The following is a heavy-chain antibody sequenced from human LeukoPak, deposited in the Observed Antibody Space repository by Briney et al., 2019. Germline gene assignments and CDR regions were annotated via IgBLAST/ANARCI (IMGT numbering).Heavy chain of an antibody. D-gene: IGHD1-26*01. CDR2: IYYSGST. CDR3: ARMGATVRYDDY. Sequence: SQTLSLTCTVSGGSISSGDYYWSWIRQPPGKGLEWIGYIYYSGSTYYNPSLKSRVTISVDTSKNQFSLKLSSVTAADTAVYYCARMGATVRYDDYWGQGTLVTVSS. CDR1: GGSISSGDYY. J-gene: IGHJ4*02. V-gene: IGHV4-30-4*01.